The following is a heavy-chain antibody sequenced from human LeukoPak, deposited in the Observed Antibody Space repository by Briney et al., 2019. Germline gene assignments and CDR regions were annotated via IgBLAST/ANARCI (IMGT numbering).Heavy chain of an antibody. CDR3: AKAGLITWWDFDY. D-gene: IGHD3-16*01. Sequence: GGSLRLSCAASRFTFSSYWMHWLRQAPGKGLVWVSRINSDGSSTSYADSVKGRFTISRDNAKNTLYLQMNSLRAEDTAVYYCAKAGLITWWDFDYWGQGTLVTVSS. J-gene: IGHJ4*02. CDR2: INSDGSST. V-gene: IGHV3-74*01. CDR1: RFTFSSYW.